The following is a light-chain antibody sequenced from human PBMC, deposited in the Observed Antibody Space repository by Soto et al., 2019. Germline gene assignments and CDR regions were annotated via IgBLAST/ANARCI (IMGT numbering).Light chain of an antibody. Sequence: EIALTQSPDTLSLSPGERATLSCRASQSVSSYLAWYQQKPGQAPRLLIYGASSRATGIPDRFSGSGSGTDFTLAISRLEPGDSAVYFCQQCDTSPWTLGHGTKVDIK. CDR3: QQCDTSPWT. V-gene: IGKV3-20*01. J-gene: IGKJ1*01. CDR1: QSVSSY. CDR2: GAS.